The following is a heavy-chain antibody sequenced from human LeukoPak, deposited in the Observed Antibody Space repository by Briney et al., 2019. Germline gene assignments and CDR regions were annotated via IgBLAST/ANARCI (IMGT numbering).Heavy chain of an antibody. D-gene: IGHD3-3*01. CDR3: GRETDFGVVTN. Sequence: SQTLSLTCAISGDSVSSNSAAWNWIRQSPSRGLEWLGRTYYRSQQWHSDYAPSVKGRITLNPDTSKNQFSPQLNSMTPEDTAVYYCGRETDFGVVTNWGQGTLVTVSS. J-gene: IGHJ1*01. V-gene: IGHV6-1*01. CDR1: GDSVSSNSAA. CDR2: TYYRSQQWHS.